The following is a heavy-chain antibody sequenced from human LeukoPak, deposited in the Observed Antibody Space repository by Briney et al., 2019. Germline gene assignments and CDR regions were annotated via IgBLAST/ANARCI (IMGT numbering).Heavy chain of an antibody. J-gene: IGHJ4*02. V-gene: IGHV3-9*01. CDR2: ISWNSGSI. D-gene: IGHD1-7*01. CDR3: VSLELPTY. CDR1: GFTFDDYA. Sequence: GGSLRLSCAASGFTFDDYAMHWVRQAPGKGLEWVSGISWNSGSIGYADSVKGRFTVSRDNAKNSLYLQMNSLRAEDTALYYCVSLELPTYWGQGTLVTVSS.